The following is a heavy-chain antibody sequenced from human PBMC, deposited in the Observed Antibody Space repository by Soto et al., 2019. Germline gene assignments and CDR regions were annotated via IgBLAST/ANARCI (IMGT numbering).Heavy chain of an antibody. D-gene: IGHD3-22*01. J-gene: IGHJ4*02. CDR2: ISGGSSSI. CDR3: ARDDYYDRGGAY. CDR1: GFAFSSYS. V-gene: IGHV3-48*01. Sequence: PGGSLRLSCAASGFAFSSYSMIWVRQTPGKGLEWISYISGGSSSIYYADSVKGRFTISRDNTKNSLYLQMNSLRVEDTAVYYCARDDYYDRGGAYSGQGTQVTVSS.